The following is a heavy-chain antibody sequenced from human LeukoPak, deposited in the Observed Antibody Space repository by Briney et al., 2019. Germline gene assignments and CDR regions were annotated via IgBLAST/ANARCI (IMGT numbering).Heavy chain of an antibody. J-gene: IGHJ4*02. D-gene: IGHD6-13*01. CDR3: ARHRYSSSWYGSRFDY. Sequence: KTSETLSLTCTVSGGSISSSSYYWGWIRQPPGKGLEWIGSIYYSGSTYYNPSLKSRVTISVDTSKNQFSLKLSSVTAADTAVYYCARHRYSSSWYGSRFDYWGQGTLVTVSS. CDR2: IYYSGST. V-gene: IGHV4-39*07. CDR1: GGSISSSSYY.